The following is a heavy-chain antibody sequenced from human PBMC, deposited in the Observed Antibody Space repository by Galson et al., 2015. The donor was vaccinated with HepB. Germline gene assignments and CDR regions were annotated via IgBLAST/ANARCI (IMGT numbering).Heavy chain of an antibody. CDR2: IRSKAYGGTT. CDR1: GLTFGDYA. V-gene: IGHV3-49*03. Sequence: SLRLSCAASGLTFGDYAMSWFRQAPGKGLEWVGFIRSKAYGGTTEYAASVKGRFTISRDDSKSIAYLQMNSLKTEDTAVYYCTSRDRKSAIVVDAFDIWGQGTMVTVSS. J-gene: IGHJ3*02. CDR3: TSRDRKSAIVVDAFDI. D-gene: IGHD2-15*01.